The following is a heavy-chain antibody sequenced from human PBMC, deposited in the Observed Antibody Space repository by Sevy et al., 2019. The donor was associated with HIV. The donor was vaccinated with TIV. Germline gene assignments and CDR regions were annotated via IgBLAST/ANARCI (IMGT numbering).Heavy chain of an antibody. J-gene: IGHJ5*02. Sequence: ASVKVSCKVSEYTLTQLSMHWVRQAPGKGLEWMGHFDPEDGETIYGQKFQGSVTMTEDTSANTAYMQLNSLTSEDTAVYYCATVGLRYYSGASLYQGDWFDPWGQGTLVTVSS. V-gene: IGHV1-24*01. CDR1: EYTLTQLS. CDR2: FDPEDGET. D-gene: IGHD2-15*01. CDR3: ATVGLRYYSGASLYQGDWFDP.